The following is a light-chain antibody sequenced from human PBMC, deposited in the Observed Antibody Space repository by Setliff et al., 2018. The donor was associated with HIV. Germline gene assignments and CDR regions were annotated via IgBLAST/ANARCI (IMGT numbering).Light chain of an antibody. J-gene: IGKJ1*01. CDR2: GAS. CDR3: QQYGRSPGT. Sequence: IVLTQSPGTLSLSPGERATLSCRASQSVSSSYLAWYQQKPGQAPRLLIYGASSRATGIPDRFSGSGSGTDFTLTISRLEPEDFAVYYCQQYGRSPGTFGQGTKVDIK. V-gene: IGKV3-20*01. CDR1: QSVSSSY.